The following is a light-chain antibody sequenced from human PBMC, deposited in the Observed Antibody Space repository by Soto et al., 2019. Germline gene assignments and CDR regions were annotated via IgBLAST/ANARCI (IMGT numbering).Light chain of an antibody. CDR1: QSISSS. CDR2: NAS. Sequence: DIQMTQSPSTLSASAGDRATISCRASQSISSSLAWYQQKPGKAPKLLIYNASNLDSGVPTRFSGSGSATEFTLTISSLQPEDFATYYCQQCSSYSRTFGRGTKVDIK. V-gene: IGKV1-5*01. J-gene: IGKJ1*01. CDR3: QQCSSYSRT.